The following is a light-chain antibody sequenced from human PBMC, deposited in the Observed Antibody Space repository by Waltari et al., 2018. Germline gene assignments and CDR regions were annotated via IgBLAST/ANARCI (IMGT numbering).Light chain of an antibody. CDR1: QSVSGA. CDR3: QHYVRLPAT. Sequence: EIVLTQSPGSLSSSPGERVTLSCRSSQSVSGALAWYQQQPGQAPRLLIFGASNRATGIPDRFSGSGSETDFSLTISRLEPEDFAVYYCQHYVRLPATFGRGTKVEIK. CDR2: GAS. J-gene: IGKJ1*01. V-gene: IGKV3-20*01.